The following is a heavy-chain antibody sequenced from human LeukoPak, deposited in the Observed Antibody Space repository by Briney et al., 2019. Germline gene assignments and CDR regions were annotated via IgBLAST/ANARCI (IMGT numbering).Heavy chain of an antibody. V-gene: IGHV4-34*01. CDR1: GGSFSGYY. J-gene: IGHJ5*02. D-gene: IGHD2-2*01. Sequence: SETLSLTCAVYGGSFSGYYWSWIRQPPGKGLEWIGEINHSGSTNYNPSLKSRVTISVDTSKNRFSLKLSSVTAADAAVYYCARAPPVVVPAAMVGWFDPWGQGTLVTVSS. CDR3: ARAPPVVVPAAMVGWFDP. CDR2: INHSGST.